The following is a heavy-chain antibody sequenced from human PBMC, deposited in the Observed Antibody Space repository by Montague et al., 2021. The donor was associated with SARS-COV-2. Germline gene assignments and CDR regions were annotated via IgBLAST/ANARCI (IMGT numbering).Heavy chain of an antibody. V-gene: IGHV3-48*02. J-gene: IGHJ2*01. CDR1: GFNFSAHD. Sequence: SLRLSFSASGFNFSAHDMNWVRQAPGKGLEWVSYISSSRGAIHYADSVKGRFTISRDNAKNSLYLQMNSLRDEDTAVYYCARVWRFDSSRSSYTFYWYFDLWGRGTLVTVSS. CDR2: ISSSRGAI. CDR3: ARVWRFDSSRSSYTFYWYFDL. D-gene: IGHD3-22*01.